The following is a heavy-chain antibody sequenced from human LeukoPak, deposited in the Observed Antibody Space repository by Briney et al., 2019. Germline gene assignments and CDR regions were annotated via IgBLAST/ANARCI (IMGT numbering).Heavy chain of an antibody. CDR2: IGGYDGDR. CDR1: GFAFISYG. CDR3: ARDLWSVYDTGGYYRDFDY. V-gene: IGHV1-18*01. J-gene: IGHJ4*02. Sequence: AASVKVSCTASGFAFISYGFSWVRQAPGQGLEWVGWIGGYDGDRHYGENFQGRVTITTDTSTSTVYMEMRNLRSDDTAVYYCARDLWSVYDTGGYYRDFDYWGQGTLVTVSS. D-gene: IGHD3-22*01.